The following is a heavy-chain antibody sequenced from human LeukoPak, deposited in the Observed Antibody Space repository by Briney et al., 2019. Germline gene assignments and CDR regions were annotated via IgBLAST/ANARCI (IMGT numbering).Heavy chain of an antibody. Sequence: GVSVKVSCKASGYTFTGYYMHWVRQAPGQGLEWMGWINPNSGGTNYAQKFQGRVTMTRDTSISTAYMELSRLRSDDTAVYYCAGLGSSSDPRVNYMDVWGKGTTVTVSS. CDR2: INPNSGGT. J-gene: IGHJ6*03. D-gene: IGHD6-6*01. CDR1: GYTFTGYY. CDR3: AGLGSSSDPRVNYMDV. V-gene: IGHV1-2*02.